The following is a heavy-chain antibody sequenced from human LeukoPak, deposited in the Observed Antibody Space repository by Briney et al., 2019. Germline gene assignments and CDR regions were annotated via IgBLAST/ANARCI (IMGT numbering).Heavy chain of an antibody. Sequence: ASVKVSCKASGCTFTKYVINWVREAPGQGLEWMGRFIPVHDTANYAHKFQGRVILTADKSTSTAYMELTSLRSEDTAVYCAMLGVIPDWGQGTLITVSS. CDR3: MLGVIPD. CDR1: GCTFTKYV. J-gene: IGHJ1*01. CDR2: FIPVHDTA. D-gene: IGHD2-2*01. V-gene: IGHV1-69*10.